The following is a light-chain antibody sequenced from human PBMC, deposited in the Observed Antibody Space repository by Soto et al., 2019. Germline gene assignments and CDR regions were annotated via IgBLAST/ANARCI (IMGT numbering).Light chain of an antibody. V-gene: IGKV1-16*02. CDR1: QDITTS. Sequence: PLTPSPSSLSASVGDRVTITCRASQDITTSVAWFQPRPGHAPKTLIYDASRLHSGVPSKFSGSGSGTDFTLTISSLQPEDFATYYCLQYNSYPRTFGQGTKVDI. CDR2: DAS. CDR3: LQYNSYPRT. J-gene: IGKJ1*01.